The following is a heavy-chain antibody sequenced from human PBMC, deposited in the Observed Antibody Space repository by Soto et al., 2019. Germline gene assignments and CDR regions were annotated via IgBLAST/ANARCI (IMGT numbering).Heavy chain of an antibody. CDR2: VSFDGSNK. CDR1: GFTLSTHA. D-gene: IGHD6-13*01. CDR3: ARDQIGMTRAGGGRILH. V-gene: IGHV3-30-3*01. J-gene: IGHJ4*02. Sequence: GGSLRLSCAASGFTLSTHAMHWVRQAPGKGLECVAIVSFDGSNKYYADSVKGRFTISRDNSKNTLYLQMSGLTPEDTAVYYCARDQIGMTRAGGGRILHWGQAPLVTVFS.